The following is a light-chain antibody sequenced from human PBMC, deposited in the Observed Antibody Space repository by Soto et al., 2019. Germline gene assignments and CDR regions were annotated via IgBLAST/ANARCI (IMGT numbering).Light chain of an antibody. CDR2: EVT. J-gene: IGLJ3*02. V-gene: IGLV2-23*02. CDR1: SSDIGSYNL. CDR3: CSYARSNPFWV. Sequence: QSALTQPASVSGSPGQSITISCTGTSSDIGSYNLVSWYQHHPGKAPQLIIYEVTKRPSGVSGHFSGSKSGNTASLTISGLQAEDEADYYFCSYARSNPFWVFGGGTKVTVL.